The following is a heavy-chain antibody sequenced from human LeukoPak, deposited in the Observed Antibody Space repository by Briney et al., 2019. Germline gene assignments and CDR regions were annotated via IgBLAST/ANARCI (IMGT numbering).Heavy chain of an antibody. D-gene: IGHD3-3*01. CDR2: IYHSGPT. Sequence: IYHSGPTYYNPSLKSRVTISVERSKNQFSLKLSSVTAADTAVYYCAARGGYDFWSGYYSDYWGQGTLVTVSS. V-gene: IGHV4-30-2*01. CDR3: AARGGYDFWSGYYSDY. J-gene: IGHJ4*02.